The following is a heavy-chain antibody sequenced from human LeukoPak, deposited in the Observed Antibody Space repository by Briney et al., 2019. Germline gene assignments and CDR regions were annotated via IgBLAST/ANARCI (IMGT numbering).Heavy chain of an antibody. D-gene: IGHD6-6*01. CDR1: CGSFSGYY. CDR2: IKHSGST. J-gene: IGHJ4*02. CDR3: ARTYSSSHTFDY. Sequence: SATLSLSYAVYCGSFSGYYSSWIRQPPGKRLEWIGEIKHSGSTNYNPSLKSPGTTSVDTSKNQFYLKLSSVTAADTAVYYCARTYSSSHTFDYWGQGTLVTVSS. V-gene: IGHV4-34*01.